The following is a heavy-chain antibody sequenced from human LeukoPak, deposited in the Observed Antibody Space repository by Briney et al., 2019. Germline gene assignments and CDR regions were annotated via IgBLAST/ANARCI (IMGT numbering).Heavy chain of an antibody. J-gene: IGHJ4*02. Sequence: GASVKVSCKASGYTFTGYYMHWVRQAPGQGLEWMGWINPNRGGTNYAQKFQGRVTMTRDTSISTAYMELSRLRSDDTAVYYCARAEDIVLMVYAPFFDYWGQGTLVTVSS. CDR2: INPNRGGT. D-gene: IGHD2-8*01. V-gene: IGHV1-2*02. CDR3: ARAEDIVLMVYAPFFDY. CDR1: GYTFTGYY.